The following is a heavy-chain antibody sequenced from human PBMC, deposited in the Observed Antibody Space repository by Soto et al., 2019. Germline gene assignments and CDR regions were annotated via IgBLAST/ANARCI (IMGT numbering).Heavy chain of an antibody. CDR2: IYSGGST. CDR3: ARVGSSSDYYFDY. D-gene: IGHD6-13*01. Sequence: VQLVETGGGLIQPGGSLRLSCAASGFTVSSNYMSWVRQAPGKGLEWVSVIYSGGSTYYADSVKGRFTISRDNSKNTLYLQMNSLRAEDTAVYYCARVGSSSDYYFDYWGQGTLVTVSS. CDR1: GFTVSSNY. J-gene: IGHJ4*02. V-gene: IGHV3-53*02.